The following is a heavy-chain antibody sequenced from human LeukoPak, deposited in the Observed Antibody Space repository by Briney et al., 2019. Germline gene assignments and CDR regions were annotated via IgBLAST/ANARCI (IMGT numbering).Heavy chain of an antibody. Sequence: GGSLRLSCAASGITFSYYWMSWVRQAPGTGLEWVASIKQDGTVQYYLDSVRGRFTISRDNGKNSLYLQMNKLRADDTAVYYCARASSRGGYCKSTSCSYFFDSWGQGTLVTVSS. CDR3: ARASSRGGYCKSTSCSYFFDS. D-gene: IGHD2-2*01. V-gene: IGHV3-7*01. J-gene: IGHJ4*02. CDR1: GITFSYYW. CDR2: IKQDGTVQ.